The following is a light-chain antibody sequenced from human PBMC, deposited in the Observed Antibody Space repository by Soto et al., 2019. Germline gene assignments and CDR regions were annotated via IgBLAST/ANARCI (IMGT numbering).Light chain of an antibody. CDR2: DVS. J-gene: IGLJ2*01. Sequence: QSVLTQPASVSGSPGQSITISCTGTSSDVGGYNDVSWYQQHPGKAPKLMMYDVSNRPSGVSNRFSGSKSGNTASLTISGLQAEDEADYYCSSYTSSSTLGVFGGGTKLTVL. CDR1: SSDVGGYND. CDR3: SSYTSSSTLGV. V-gene: IGLV2-14*01.